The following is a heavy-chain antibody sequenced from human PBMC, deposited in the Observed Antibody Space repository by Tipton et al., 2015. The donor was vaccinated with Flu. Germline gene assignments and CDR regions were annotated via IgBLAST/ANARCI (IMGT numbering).Heavy chain of an antibody. V-gene: IGHV4-4*07. CDR1: GGSISSYY. Sequence: TLSLTCTVSGGSISSYYWSWIRQPAGKGLEWIGRIYSSGSTNYNPSLKGRVTMSVDTSKNQFSLKMSAVTAADTAVYYCAREGGYSSGFSRIDFWGQGMLVIVSS. CDR3: AREGGYSSGFSRIDF. D-gene: IGHD3-22*01. CDR2: IYSSGST. J-gene: IGHJ4*02.